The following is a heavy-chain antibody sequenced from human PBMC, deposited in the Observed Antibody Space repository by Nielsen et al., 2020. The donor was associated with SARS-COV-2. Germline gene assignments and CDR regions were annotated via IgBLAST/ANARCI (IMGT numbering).Heavy chain of an antibody. D-gene: IGHD6-13*01. CDR3: ARGVAAAAGHRNLVYYYYYYMDV. CDR2: INHSGST. J-gene: IGHJ6*03. CDR1: GGSFSGYY. V-gene: IGHV4-34*01. Sequence: SETLSLTCAVYGGSFSGYYWSWIRQPPGKGLEWIGEINHSGSTNCNPSLKSRVTISVDTSKNQFSLKLSSVTAADTAVYYCARGVAAAAGHRNLVYYYYYYMDVWGKGTTVTVSS.